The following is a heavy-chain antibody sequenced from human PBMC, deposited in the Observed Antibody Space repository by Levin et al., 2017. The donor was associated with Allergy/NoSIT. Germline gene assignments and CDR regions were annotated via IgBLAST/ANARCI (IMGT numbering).Heavy chain of an antibody. D-gene: IGHD6-13*01. V-gene: IGHV3-30*03. CDR1: GFTFSSYG. CDR2: ISYDGSNK. CDR3: ASNIAAAGTDY. Sequence: GESLKISCAASGFTFSSYGMHWVRQAPGKGLEWVAVISYDGSNKYYADSVKGRFTISRDNSKNTLYLQMNSLRAEDTAVYYCASNIAAAGTDYWGQGTLVTVSS. J-gene: IGHJ4*02.